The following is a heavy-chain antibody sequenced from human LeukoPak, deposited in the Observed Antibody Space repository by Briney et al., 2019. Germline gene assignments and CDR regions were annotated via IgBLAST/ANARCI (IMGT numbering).Heavy chain of an antibody. J-gene: IGHJ4*02. CDR3: AKVSTSQRGYSGYDTIDY. V-gene: IGHV3-30*02. D-gene: IGHD5-12*01. CDR2: IRYDGSNK. CDR1: GFTFSSYG. Sequence: PGGSLRLSCAASGFTFSSYGMHWVRQAPGKGLEWVAFIRYDGSNKYYADSVKGRFTISRDNSKNTLYLQMNSLRAEDTAVYYCAKVSTSQRGYSGYDTIDYWGQGTLVTVSS.